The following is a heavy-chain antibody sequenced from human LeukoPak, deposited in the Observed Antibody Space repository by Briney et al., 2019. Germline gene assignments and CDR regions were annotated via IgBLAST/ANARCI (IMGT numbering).Heavy chain of an antibody. V-gene: IGHV3-48*01. D-gene: IGHD3-3*01. CDR1: GFTFSTYS. J-gene: IGHJ3*02. CDR3: ARDLPPLFGWGSLHAFDI. Sequence: QSGGSLRLSCAASGFTFSTYSMNWVRQAPGKGLEWVSYISSSGGTIYYADSVKGRFTISRDNAKNSLYLQMNSLRAEDTAVYYCARDLPPLFGWGSLHAFDIWGQGTMVTVSS. CDR2: ISSSGGTI.